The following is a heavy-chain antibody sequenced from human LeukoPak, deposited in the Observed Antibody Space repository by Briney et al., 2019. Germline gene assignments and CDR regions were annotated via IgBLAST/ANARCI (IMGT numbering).Heavy chain of an antibody. CDR3: ARDNRYYYDSSGYPFDY. D-gene: IGHD3-22*01. Sequence: GGSLRLSCAASGFTFSSYSMNWVRQAPGKGLEWVSYISSSSSTIYYADSVKGRFTTSRDNAKNSLYLQMNSLRAEDTAVYYCARDNRYYYDSSGYPFDYWGQGTLVTVSS. V-gene: IGHV3-48*01. CDR2: ISSSSSTI. CDR1: GFTFSSYS. J-gene: IGHJ4*02.